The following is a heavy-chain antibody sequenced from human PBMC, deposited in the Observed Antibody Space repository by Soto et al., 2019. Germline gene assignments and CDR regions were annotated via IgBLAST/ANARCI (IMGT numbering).Heavy chain of an antibody. CDR3: ARGPLSGYDYFDY. CDR1: GFTFSSHS. Sequence: EVQLVESGGGLVKPGGSLRLSCAASGFTFSSHSMNWVRQAPGKGLEWVSSISSSSRYMFYADSVKGRFTISRDNAKNSLYLQMNSLRAEDTAVYYCARGPLSGYDYFDYWGQGTLVTVS. J-gene: IGHJ4*02. CDR2: ISSSSRYM. D-gene: IGHD5-12*01. V-gene: IGHV3-21*01.